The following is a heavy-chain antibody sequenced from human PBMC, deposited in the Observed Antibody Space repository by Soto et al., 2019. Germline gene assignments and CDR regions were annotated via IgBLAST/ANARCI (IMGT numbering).Heavy chain of an antibody. CDR2: ISSSSSTI. D-gene: IGHD3-3*01. CDR3: ATEIDDFWSGYYKRLFDY. Sequence: GGSLRLSCAASGFTFSSYSMNWVRQAPGKGLEWVSYISSSSSTIYYADSVKGRFTISRDNAKNSLYLQMNSLRAKDTAVYYCATEIDDFWSGYYKRLFDYWGQGTLVTVSS. J-gene: IGHJ4*02. CDR1: GFTFSSYS. V-gene: IGHV3-48*01.